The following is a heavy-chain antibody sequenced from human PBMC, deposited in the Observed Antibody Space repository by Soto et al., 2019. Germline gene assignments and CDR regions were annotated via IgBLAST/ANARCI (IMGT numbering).Heavy chain of an antibody. CDR2: ISGSGGTT. CDR3: AKTANGWFSAFDI. CDR1: GLTFSSYA. J-gene: IGHJ3*02. Sequence: EVQLLESGGGLVRPGGSLRLSCAASGLTFSSYALSWVPQAPGKGLEWVSAISGSGGTTYYADSVKGRFTFSRDNSKNTLYLQMNSLRAEDTAVYYCAKTANGWFSAFDIWGQGTMVTVSS. D-gene: IGHD6-19*01. V-gene: IGHV3-23*01.